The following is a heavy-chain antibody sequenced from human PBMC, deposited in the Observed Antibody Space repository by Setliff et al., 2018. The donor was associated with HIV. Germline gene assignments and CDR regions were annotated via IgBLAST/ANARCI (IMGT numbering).Heavy chain of an antibody. CDR3: AKISPRGYSDITTGRLTDPFDV. V-gene: IGHV4-59*12. CDR1: DSAMDSYY. J-gene: IGHJ3*01. CDR2: IYWTGKT. Sequence: SETLSLTCTVSDSAMDSYYWSWVRQSPGRGLEYIGYIYWTGKTDYNPSLKSRVTISLDTSENQFSLKLNSVTGADTAVYYCAKISPRGYSDITTGRLTDPFDVWGPGTMVTVSS. D-gene: IGHD3-9*01.